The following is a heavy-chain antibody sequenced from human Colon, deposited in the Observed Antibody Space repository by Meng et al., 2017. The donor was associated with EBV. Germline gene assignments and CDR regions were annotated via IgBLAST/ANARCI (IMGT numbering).Heavy chain of an antibody. Sequence: GECGVDFVTPGGSLNRSCAASGYNFNDYYMTWTRQAPGKGVEWVPFLSKMGVGISYAESGRGRFTISRDSATHSLYLQKNSLRAEDTAGYYCARDLGGPRDYWGQGTLVTVSS. J-gene: IGHJ4*02. D-gene: IGHD6-25*01. CDR3: ARDLGGPRDY. CDR2: LSKMGVGI. CDR1: GYNFNDYY. V-gene: IGHV3-11*04.